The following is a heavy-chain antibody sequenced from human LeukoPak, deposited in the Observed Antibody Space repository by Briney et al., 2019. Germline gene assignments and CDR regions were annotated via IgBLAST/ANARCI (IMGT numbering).Heavy chain of an antibody. V-gene: IGHV3-69-1*02. CDR1: GFTFDIYT. Sequence: GGSLRLSCAASGFTFDIYTMIWVRQAPGKGLEWVSSIDSYNSIYYADSLKGRFTISRDNANNSLYLQMNSLRAEDTAIYYCARYASYKYSGTYYYDYWGQGTLVSVSS. CDR2: IDSYNSI. CDR3: ARYASYKYSGTYYYDY. D-gene: IGHD1-26*01. J-gene: IGHJ4*02.